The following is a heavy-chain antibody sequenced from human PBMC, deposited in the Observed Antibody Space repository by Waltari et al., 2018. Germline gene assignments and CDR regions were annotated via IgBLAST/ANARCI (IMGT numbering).Heavy chain of an antibody. CDR2: INPISGGA. CDR1: GYTFTGYY. Sequence: QVHLVQSGAEVKKPGASVRVPCKASGYTFTGYYMHWVRQAPGQGLEWMGRINPISGGANYAQNFQGRVTMTRDTSISTAYMELSNLRSDDTAVYYCARDYNWICQYYYYYMDVWGNGTTVTVSS. D-gene: IGHD1-20*01. V-gene: IGHV1-2*02. CDR3: ARDYNWICQYYYYYMDV. J-gene: IGHJ6*03.